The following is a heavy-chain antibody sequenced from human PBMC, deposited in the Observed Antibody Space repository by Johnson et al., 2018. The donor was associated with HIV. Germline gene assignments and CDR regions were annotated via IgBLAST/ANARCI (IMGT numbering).Heavy chain of an antibody. D-gene: IGHD3-22*01. J-gene: IGHJ3*02. CDR1: GFTFSSYW. CDR3: ARALYYYDRGDAFVI. CDR2: IKQDGSEK. Sequence: VQLVESGGGLVQPGGSLRLSCAASGFTFSSYWMSWVRQAPGQGLAWVANIKQDGSEKYYVDSVKGRFTISRDNAKNSLYLQMNSLRAEDPAVYYCARALYYYDRGDAFVIWGQGTMVTVSS. V-gene: IGHV3-7*01.